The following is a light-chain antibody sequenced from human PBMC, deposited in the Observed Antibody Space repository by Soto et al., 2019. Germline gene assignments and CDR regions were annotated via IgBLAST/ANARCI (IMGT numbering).Light chain of an antibody. V-gene: IGKV1-5*01. J-gene: IGKJ1*01. CDR1: QSISNY. CDR3: QQYNTYWT. CDR2: DAS. Sequence: DIQMTQSPSTLSASVGDRVTITCRASQSISNYLAWYQQKAGNAPKLLIHDASSLESGVPSRFSGSGSGTEFTFTISSLQPDDFATYYCQQYNTYWTFGQGTKVEI.